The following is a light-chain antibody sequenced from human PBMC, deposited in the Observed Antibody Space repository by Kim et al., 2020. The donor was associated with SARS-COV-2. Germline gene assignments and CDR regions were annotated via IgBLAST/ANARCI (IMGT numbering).Light chain of an antibody. Sequence: QTATRTWNGTSNNGGNQGAARRQQKQGHPPKLLSDRNNHQPSGISERFSASRSGDTASLTITGLQPEDEADYYCSAWDSSLSTWVFGGGTQLTVL. V-gene: IGLV10-54*04. J-gene: IGLJ2*01. CDR2: RNN. CDR1: SNNGGNQG. CDR3: SAWDSSLSTWV.